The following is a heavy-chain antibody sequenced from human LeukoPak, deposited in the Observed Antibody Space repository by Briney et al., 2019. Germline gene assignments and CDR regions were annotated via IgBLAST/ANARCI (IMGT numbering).Heavy chain of an antibody. D-gene: IGHD3-9*01. V-gene: IGHV1-8*01. CDR2: MNPNSGNT. CDR1: GYTFTSYD. CDR3: ASSEGDMTAFDY. Sequence: ASVKLSCKASGYTFTSYDINWVRHAPGQGLEWMGWMNPNSGNTGYAQKFQGRVTMTRNTSISTAYMELSSLRSEDTAVYYCASSEGDMTAFDYWGQGTLVTVSS. J-gene: IGHJ4*02.